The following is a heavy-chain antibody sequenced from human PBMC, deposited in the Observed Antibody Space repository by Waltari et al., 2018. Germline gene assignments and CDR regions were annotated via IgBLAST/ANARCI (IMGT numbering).Heavy chain of an antibody. CDR3: TRVARGRTSSQFDY. D-gene: IGHD1-1*01. V-gene: IGHV3-73*01. CDR2: GGTKATACGT. CDR1: GLGLRFSA. Sequence: VRLLQSGGGVVQPGGSLNLSCGVAGLGLRFSAIHWVRPSSAKGREWIGRGGTKATACGTLYCPSVKGRFTISRDDSRNTAYLQMTSLQSDDTAKYYCTRVARGRTSSQFDYWGQGTLVTVSS. J-gene: IGHJ4*02.